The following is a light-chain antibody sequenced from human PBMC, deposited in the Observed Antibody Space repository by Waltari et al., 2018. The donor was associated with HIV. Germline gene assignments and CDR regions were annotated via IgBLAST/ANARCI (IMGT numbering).Light chain of an antibody. J-gene: IGKJ4*01. Sequence: DIVMTQSPLSLSVTRGEAALISCRPRESLLKSNGYIYLDWYLQKPGQSPQLLIYLGSNRASGVPDRFSGSGSATEFTLKISRVEAEDAGIYYCMQALETPLTFGGGTRVE. V-gene: IGKV2-28*01. CDR3: MQALETPLT. CDR1: ESLLKSNGYIY. CDR2: LGS.